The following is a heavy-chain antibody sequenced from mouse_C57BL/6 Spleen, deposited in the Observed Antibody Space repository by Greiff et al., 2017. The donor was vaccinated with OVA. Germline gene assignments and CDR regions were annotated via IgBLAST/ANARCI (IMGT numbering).Heavy chain of an antibody. J-gene: IGHJ1*03. Sequence: EVQLQQSGPELVKPGASVKMSCKASGYTFTDYNMHWVKQSHGKSLEWIGYINPNNGGTSYNQKFKGKATLTVNKSSSPAYMELRSLTSEDSAVYYCARGMITKGYFDVWGTGTTVTVSS. CDR3: ARGMITKGYFDV. CDR1: GYTFTDYN. CDR2: INPNNGGT. D-gene: IGHD2-4*01. V-gene: IGHV1-22*01.